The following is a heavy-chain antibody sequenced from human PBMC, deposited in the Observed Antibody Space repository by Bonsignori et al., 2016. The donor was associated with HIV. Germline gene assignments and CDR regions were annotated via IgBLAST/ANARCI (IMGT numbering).Heavy chain of an antibody. D-gene: IGHD5-12*01. Sequence: GGSLRLSCAASGFTFSSYGMHWVRQAPGKGLEWVAFIRYDGSNKYYADSVKGRFTISRDNSKNTLYLQMNSLRAEDTAVYYCAKVRYSGYEGIGYYFDYWGQGTLVTVSS. CDR1: GFTFSSYG. CDR2: IRYDGSNK. J-gene: IGHJ4*02. V-gene: IGHV3-30*02. CDR3: AKVRYSGYEGIGYYFDY.